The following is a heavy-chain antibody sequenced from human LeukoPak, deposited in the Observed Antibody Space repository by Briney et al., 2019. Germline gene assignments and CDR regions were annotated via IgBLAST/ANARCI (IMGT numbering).Heavy chain of an antibody. Sequence: SETLSLTCTVSGASISGSGYYWGWIRQPPGKGLEWIGNIYDSGSTYYNESLQSRVTISIDTSKNQFSLRLSSVTAADTAMYYCAKSGGYGLIDYWGQGTLVTVSS. CDR1: GASISGSGYY. J-gene: IGHJ4*02. D-gene: IGHD1-26*01. CDR3: AKSGGYGLIDY. V-gene: IGHV4-39*01. CDR2: IYDSGST.